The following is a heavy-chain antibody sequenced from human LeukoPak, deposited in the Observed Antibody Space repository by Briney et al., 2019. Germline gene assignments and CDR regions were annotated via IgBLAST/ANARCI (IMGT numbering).Heavy chain of an antibody. CDR1: GFTFSSYAM. J-gene: IGHJ5*02. D-gene: IGHD6-25*01. CDR2: IYHSGST. V-gene: IGHV4-4*02. CDR3: AREAAGQWFDP. Sequence: GSLRLSCAASGFTFSSYAMSWVRQPPGKGLEWIGEIYHSGSTNYNPSLKSRVTMSLDKSKNQFSLKLTSVTAADTAVYYCAREAAGQWFDPWGQGTLVTVSS.